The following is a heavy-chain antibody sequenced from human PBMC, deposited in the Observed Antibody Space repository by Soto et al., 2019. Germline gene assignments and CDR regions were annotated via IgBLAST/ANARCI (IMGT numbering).Heavy chain of an antibody. Sequence: SETLSLTCTVSGGSISSSSYYWGWIRQPPGKGLEWIGSIYYSGSTYYNPSLKSRVTISVDTSKNQFSLKLSSVTAADTAVYYCARRFRGAVAGTASDYWGQGTLVTVSS. V-gene: IGHV4-39*01. CDR3: ARRFRGAVAGTASDY. CDR1: GGSISSSSYY. D-gene: IGHD6-19*01. CDR2: IYYSGST. J-gene: IGHJ4*02.